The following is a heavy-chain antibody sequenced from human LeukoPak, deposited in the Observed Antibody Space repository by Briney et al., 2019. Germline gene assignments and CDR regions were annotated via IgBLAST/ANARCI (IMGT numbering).Heavy chain of an antibody. J-gene: IGHJ4*02. D-gene: IGHD6-19*01. CDR2: IYTSGST. CDR1: GGSISSGSYY. CDR3: ASRVSYSSGTPPGLPRYYFDY. Sequence: SETLSLTCTVSGGSISSGSYYWSWIRQPAGKGLEWIGRIYTSGSTNYNPSLKSRVTISVDTSKNQFSLKLSSVTAADTAVYYCASRVSYSSGTPPGLPRYYFDYWGQGTLVTVSS. V-gene: IGHV4-61*02.